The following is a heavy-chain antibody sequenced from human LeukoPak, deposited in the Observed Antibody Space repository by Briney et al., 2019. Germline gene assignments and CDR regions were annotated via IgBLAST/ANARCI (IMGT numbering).Heavy chain of an antibody. CDR1: GYTFTSYA. J-gene: IGHJ4*02. CDR3: ARWGSGYYHRPYDY. CDR2: INTNTGNP. D-gene: IGHD3-22*01. Sequence: ASVKVSCKASGYTFTSYAMNWVRQAPGQGPEWMGWINTNTGNPTYAQGFTGRFVFSLDTSVSTAYLQISSLKAEDTAVYYCARWGSGYYHRPYDYWGQGTLVTVSS. V-gene: IGHV7-4-1*02.